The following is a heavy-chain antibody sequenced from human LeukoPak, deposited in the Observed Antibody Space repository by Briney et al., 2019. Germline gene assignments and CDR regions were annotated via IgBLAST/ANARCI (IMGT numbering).Heavy chain of an antibody. D-gene: IGHD3-10*01. J-gene: IGHJ6*03. Sequence: SQTLSLTCAISGDSVSSNSAAWNWIRQSPSRGLEWLGRTYYRSKWYNDYSVSVKSGININPDTSKNHFSLHLKSVTTEDTAVYYCARSWFFRPSISWSGSYFYYMDVWGKGTTVTVSS. CDR3: ARSWFFRPSISWSGSYFYYMDV. V-gene: IGHV6-1*01. CDR2: TYYRSKWYN. CDR1: GDSVSSNSAA.